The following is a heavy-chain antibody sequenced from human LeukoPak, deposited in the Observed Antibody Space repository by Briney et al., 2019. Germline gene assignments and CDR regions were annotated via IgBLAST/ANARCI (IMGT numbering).Heavy chain of an antibody. CDR2: IYYSGST. J-gene: IGHJ3*02. V-gene: IGHV4-39*07. Sequence: ETLSLTCTVSGGSISSSSYYWGWIRQPPGKGLEWIGSIYYSGSTYYNPSLKSRVTISVDTSKNQFSLKLSSVTAADTAVYYCARDIARGVVVPAAIPGAFDIWGQGTMVTVSS. CDR3: ARDIARGVVVPAAIPGAFDI. CDR1: GGSISSSSYY. D-gene: IGHD2-2*02.